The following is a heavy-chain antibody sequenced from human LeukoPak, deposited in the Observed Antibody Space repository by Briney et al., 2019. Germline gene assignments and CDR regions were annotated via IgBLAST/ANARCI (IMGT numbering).Heavy chain of an antibody. D-gene: IGHD1-26*01. Sequence: PGGSLRLSCVASGFTVSSNYMSWVRQAPGKGLEWVSVIYSGGTSYYADSVKGRFTISRDNSKNTLYLQMNSLRAEDTAVYYCANGGSYHYYFDYWGQGTLVTVSS. J-gene: IGHJ4*02. CDR3: ANGGSYHYYFDY. V-gene: IGHV3-53*01. CDR1: GFTVSSNY. CDR2: IYSGGTS.